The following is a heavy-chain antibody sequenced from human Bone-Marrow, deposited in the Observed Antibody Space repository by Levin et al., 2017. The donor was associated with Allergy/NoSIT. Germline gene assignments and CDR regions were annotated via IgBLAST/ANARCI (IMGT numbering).Heavy chain of an antibody. Sequence: GGSLRLSCAASGFTFSSYAMSWVRQAPGKGLEWVSSISGSGTITHYAESVKGRFTISRDISKNMLHLQMNSLRAEDTAIYFCAKEGLAFAGYYFDSWGQGTLVTVSS. V-gene: IGHV3-23*01. J-gene: IGHJ4*02. CDR2: ISGSGTIT. CDR3: AKEGLAFAGYYFDS. CDR1: GFTFSSYA. D-gene: IGHD3-3*02.